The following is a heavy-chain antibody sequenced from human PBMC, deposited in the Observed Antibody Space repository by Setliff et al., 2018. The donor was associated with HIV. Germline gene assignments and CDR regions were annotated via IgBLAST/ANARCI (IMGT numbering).Heavy chain of an antibody. J-gene: IGHJ4*02. CDR3: AREIPYSYGGRSHPL. D-gene: IGHD3-10*01. Sequence: PSETLSLTCALYGGSFSDYYWSWIRQPPGMGLEWIGEVNRGRRTNYNSSLKSRVTISIDTSRNQFSLTVSSVTAADTAVYYCAREIPYSYGGRSHPLWGQGTLVTVSS. CDR1: GGSFSDYY. V-gene: IGHV4-34*01. CDR2: VNRGRRT.